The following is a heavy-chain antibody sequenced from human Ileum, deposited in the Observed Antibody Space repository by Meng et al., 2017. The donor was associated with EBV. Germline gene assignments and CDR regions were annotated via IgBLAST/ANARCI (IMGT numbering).Heavy chain of an antibody. CDR2: ISSENYT. CDR3: TRQGQDL. D-gene: IGHD2-15*01. J-gene: IGHJ4*02. Sequence: WGVVFQPGRSLSPSCVVSGLTFSKQIIHWIRQAPGEGLDWVAVISSENYTYYSDSVKGRFTITRDNSANTVYLQMDNLGPQDTALYFCTRQGQDLWGQGTLVTVSS. CDR1: GLTFSKQI. V-gene: IGHV3-30*19.